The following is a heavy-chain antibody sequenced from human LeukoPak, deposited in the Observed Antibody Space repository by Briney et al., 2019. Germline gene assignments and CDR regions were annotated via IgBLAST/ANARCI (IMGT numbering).Heavy chain of an antibody. J-gene: IGHJ4*02. CDR3: AKSFLAAAGNDYFDY. Sequence: GGSLRLSCAASGFTFSSYAMHWVRQAPGKGLEWVAVISYDGSNKYYADSVKGRFTIPRDNSRNTLYLQMNSLRAEDTAVYYCAKSFLAAAGNDYFDYWGQGTLVTVSS. D-gene: IGHD6-13*01. CDR2: ISYDGSNK. CDR1: GFTFSSYA. V-gene: IGHV3-30-3*02.